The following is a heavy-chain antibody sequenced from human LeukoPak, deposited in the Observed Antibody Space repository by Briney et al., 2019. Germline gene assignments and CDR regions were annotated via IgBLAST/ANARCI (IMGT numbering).Heavy chain of an antibody. D-gene: IGHD2-2*01. CDR2: INAGNGNI. V-gene: IGHV1-3*01. J-gene: IGHJ6*02. Sequence: VSCXXXGHXXTXYAIHWVRQAPGXGLEWMGWINAGNGNIKYSQKFQGRVTITGDTSASTAYMELSSLRSEDTAVYYCARGYCSSTSCYMDVWGQGTTVT. CDR1: GHXXTXYA. CDR3: ARGYCSSTSCYMDV.